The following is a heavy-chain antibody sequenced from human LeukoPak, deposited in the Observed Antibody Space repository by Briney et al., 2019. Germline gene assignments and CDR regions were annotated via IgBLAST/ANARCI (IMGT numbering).Heavy chain of an antibody. CDR2: IYTSGST. J-gene: IGHJ3*02. V-gene: IGHV4-61*02. D-gene: IGHD3-3*01. CDR3: ARRGNTIFGVVIRKCFDI. CDR1: GGSISSSSYY. Sequence: SETLSLTCTVSGGSISSSSYYWSWIRQPAGKGLEWIVRIYTSGSTNYNPSLKSRVTISVDTSKNQFSLKLSSVTAADTAVYYCARRGNTIFGVVIRKCFDIWGQGTMVTVSS.